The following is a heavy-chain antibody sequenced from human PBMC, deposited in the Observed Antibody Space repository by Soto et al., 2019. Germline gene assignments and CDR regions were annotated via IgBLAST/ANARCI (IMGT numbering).Heavy chain of an antibody. CDR2: ISSSSSTI. V-gene: IGHV3-48*02. Sequence: PGGSLRLSCAASGFTFSSYIMNWVRQSPGKGLEWVSYISSSSSTIYYADSVKGRFTISRDNAKNSLYLQMNSLRDEDTAVYYCARDGYDFWSGYYSYYFDYWGQGTLVTVSS. CDR1: GFTFSSYI. D-gene: IGHD3-3*01. CDR3: ARDGYDFWSGYYSYYFDY. J-gene: IGHJ4*02.